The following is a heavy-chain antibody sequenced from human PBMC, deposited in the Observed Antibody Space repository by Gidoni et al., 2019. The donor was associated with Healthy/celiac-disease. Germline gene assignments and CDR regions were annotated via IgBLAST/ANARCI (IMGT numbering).Heavy chain of an antibody. D-gene: IGHD1-1*01. Sequence: QVQLQESGPGLVKPSETLSLPCTVSGGSISSYYWSWIRQPPGKGLEWIGYIYYSGSTNYNPSLKSRVTISVDTSKNQFSLKLSSVTAADTAVYYCARGDDDEAFDIWGQGTMVTVSS. CDR1: GGSISSYY. V-gene: IGHV4-59*01. J-gene: IGHJ3*02. CDR2: IYYSGST. CDR3: ARGDDDEAFDI.